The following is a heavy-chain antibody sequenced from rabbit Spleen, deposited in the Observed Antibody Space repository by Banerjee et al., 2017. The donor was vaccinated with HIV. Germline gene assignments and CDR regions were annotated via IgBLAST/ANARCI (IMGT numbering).Heavy chain of an antibody. J-gene: IGHJ4*01. D-gene: IGHD5-1*01. Sequence: QSLEESGGDLVKPGASLTLTCTASGFSFSSSYWISWVRQAPGKGLEWIGCIYSLSGSAYYASWAKGRFTISETSSTTVTLQMTSLTAADTATYFCAADSYTLGYGRYNLWGPGTLVTVS. V-gene: IGHV1S40*01. CDR2: IYSLSGSA. CDR3: AADSYTLGYGRYNL. CDR1: GFSFSSSYW.